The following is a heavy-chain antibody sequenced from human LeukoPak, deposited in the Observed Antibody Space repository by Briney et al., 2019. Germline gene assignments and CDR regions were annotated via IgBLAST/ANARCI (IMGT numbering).Heavy chain of an antibody. Sequence: SETLSLTCTVSGGSVSSGGYYWSWIRQHPGKGLEWIGYIYYSGSTNYNPSLKSRVTISVDTSKNQFSLKLSSVTAADTAVYYCARVYWDNWFDPWGQGTLVTVSS. CDR2: IYYSGST. CDR3: ARVYWDNWFDP. D-gene: IGHD2-15*01. J-gene: IGHJ5*02. V-gene: IGHV4-61*08. CDR1: GGSVSSGGYY.